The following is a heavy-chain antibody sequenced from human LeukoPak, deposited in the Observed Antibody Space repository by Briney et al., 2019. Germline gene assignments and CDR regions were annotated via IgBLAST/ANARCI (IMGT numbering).Heavy chain of an antibody. V-gene: IGHV4-59*01. CDR1: GGSFSGYY. CDR3: ARMTDARFDP. Sequence: SETLSLTCAVYGGSFSGYYWSWIRQPPGKGLEWIGYIYYSGSTNYNPSLKSRVTISVDTSKNQFSLKLSSVTAADTAVYYCARMTDARFDPWGQGTLVTVSS. CDR2: IYYSGST. D-gene: IGHD2-2*01. J-gene: IGHJ5*02.